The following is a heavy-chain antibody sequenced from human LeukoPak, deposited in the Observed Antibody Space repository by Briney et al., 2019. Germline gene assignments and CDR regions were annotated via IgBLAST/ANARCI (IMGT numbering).Heavy chain of an antibody. J-gene: IGHJ4*02. Sequence: GGSLRLSCAASGFTFSSYWMHWVRQVPGKELMWVSRINNDGSSTSYADSVKGRFTISRDNAKNTLYLQMNRLRAEDTAVYYCARVGAAGTLDYWGQGSLVTVSS. V-gene: IGHV3-74*01. D-gene: IGHD6-13*01. CDR1: GFTFSSYW. CDR3: ARVGAAGTLDY. CDR2: INNDGSST.